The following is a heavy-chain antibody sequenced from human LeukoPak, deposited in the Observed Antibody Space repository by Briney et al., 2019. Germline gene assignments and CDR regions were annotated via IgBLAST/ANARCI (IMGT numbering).Heavy chain of an antibody. V-gene: IGHV3-23*01. Sequence: PGGSLRLSCAASGFTFRNYAMSWVRQTPGKGLEWVSAINDDGTSTYYADSVKGRFTISRDNSKNTLYMQVKTLRAEDTAIYYCARQLGYCTSGTCYFDQWGQGTQVTVSS. J-gene: IGHJ4*02. CDR2: INDDGTST. CDR3: ARQLGYCTSGTCYFDQ. D-gene: IGHD2-8*01. CDR1: GFTFRNYA.